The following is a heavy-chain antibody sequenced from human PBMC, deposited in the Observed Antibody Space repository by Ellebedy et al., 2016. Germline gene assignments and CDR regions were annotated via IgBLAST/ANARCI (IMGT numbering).Heavy chain of an antibody. J-gene: IGHJ6*02. CDR2: IIPIFGTA. CDR3: ARALWFGELLWGVYYYYGMDV. D-gene: IGHD3-10*01. CDR1: GGTFSSYA. Sequence: SVKVSXKASGGTFSSYAISWVRQAPGQGLEWMGGIIPIFGTANYAQKFQGRVTITADKSTSTAYMELSSLRSEDTAVYYCARALWFGELLWGVYYYYGMDVWGQGTTVTVSS. V-gene: IGHV1-69*06.